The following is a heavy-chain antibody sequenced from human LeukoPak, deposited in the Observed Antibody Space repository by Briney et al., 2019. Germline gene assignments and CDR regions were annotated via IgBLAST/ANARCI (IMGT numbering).Heavy chain of an antibody. Sequence: GGSLRLSCVGAGFPLSDFHMSWIRQAPGKGLEWVSYITSGGGFKYYADSVKGRFSISRDDSKNSVFLQMNSLRVEDTAVYYCARVRPGSSGSYYRTSWGQGTLVTVSS. CDR2: ITSGGGFK. D-gene: IGHD3-22*01. V-gene: IGHV3-11*04. CDR1: GFPLSDFH. CDR3: ARVRPGSSGSYYRTS. J-gene: IGHJ4*02.